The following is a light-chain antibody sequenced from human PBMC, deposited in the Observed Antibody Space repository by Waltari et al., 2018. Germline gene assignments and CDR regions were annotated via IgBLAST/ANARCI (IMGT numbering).Light chain of an antibody. CDR3: QQYDDFPPYT. Sequence: DIQMTQPPPSLSASVGDTVTISSQASRELKNFLNWHQQKPGKAPKPLIYDASNLEIGVPSRFSGRGSGTHFTFTISSLQPEDVATYYCQQYDDFPPYTFGHGTKVDIK. CDR1: RELKNF. J-gene: IGKJ2*01. CDR2: DAS. V-gene: IGKV1-33*01.